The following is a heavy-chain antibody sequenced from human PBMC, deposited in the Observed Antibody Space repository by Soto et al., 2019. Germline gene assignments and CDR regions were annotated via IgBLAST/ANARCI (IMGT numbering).Heavy chain of an antibody. V-gene: IGHV3-23*01. CDR3: AKEETYYYGSGTWGHAFDI. CDR1: GFTFSSYA. CDR2: ISGSGGST. D-gene: IGHD3-10*01. Sequence: GGSLRLSCAASGFTFSSYAMSWVRQAPGKGLEWVSAISGSGGSTYYADSVKGRFTISRDNSKNTLYLQMNSLRAEDTAVYYCAKEETYYYGSGTWGHAFDIWGQGTMVTVSS. J-gene: IGHJ3*02.